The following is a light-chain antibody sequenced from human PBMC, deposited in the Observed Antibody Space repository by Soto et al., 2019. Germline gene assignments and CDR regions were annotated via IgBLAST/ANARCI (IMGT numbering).Light chain of an antibody. CDR3: QHYGSSAWP. CDR1: QSVSSSY. CDR2: RAS. V-gene: IGKV3-20*01. Sequence: IVLKQSPGTVSLTPGERATLSCRASQSVSSSYLAWYQQKPGQAPRLPIHRASSRSTGIPDRFSGSGCGTDCTLSISRLETEEFAVYYCQHYGSSAWPFGQGTKVDI. J-gene: IGKJ1*01.